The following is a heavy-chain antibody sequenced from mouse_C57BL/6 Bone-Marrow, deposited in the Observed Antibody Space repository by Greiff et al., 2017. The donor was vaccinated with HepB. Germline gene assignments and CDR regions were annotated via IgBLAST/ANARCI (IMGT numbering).Heavy chain of an antibody. CDR3: ARWGGDYYAMDY. Sequence: VQLQQPGAELVKPGASVKLSCKASGYTFTSYWMHWVKQRPGQGLEWIGMIHPNSGSTNYNEKFKSKATLTVDKSSSTAYMQLSSLTSEDSAVYYCARWGGDYYAMDYWGQGTSVTVSS. CDR1: GYTFTSYW. CDR2: IHPNSGST. V-gene: IGHV1-64*01. J-gene: IGHJ4*01.